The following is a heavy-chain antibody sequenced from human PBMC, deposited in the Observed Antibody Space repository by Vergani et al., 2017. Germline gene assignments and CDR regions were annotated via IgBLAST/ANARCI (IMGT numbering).Heavy chain of an antibody. CDR2: ISYDGSNK. CDR3: ARTDYDILTGYPAGFDY. CDR1: GFTFSSYG. V-gene: IGHV3-30*03. J-gene: IGHJ4*02. Sequence: QVQLVESGGGVVQPGRSLRLSCAASGFTFSSYGMHWVRQAPGKGLEWVAVISYDGSNKYYADSVKGRFTISRDNSKNTLYLQMSSLKASDTAMYYCARTDYDILTGYPAGFDYWGQGTLVTVSS. D-gene: IGHD3-9*01.